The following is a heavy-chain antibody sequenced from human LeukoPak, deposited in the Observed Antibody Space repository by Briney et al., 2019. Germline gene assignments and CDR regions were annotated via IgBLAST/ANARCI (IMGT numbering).Heavy chain of an antibody. CDR3: ARGLAASDWFDP. J-gene: IGHJ5*02. V-gene: IGHV4-30-2*01. D-gene: IGHD6-6*01. CDR2: IYHSGST. Sequence: SETLSLTCAVSGGSISSSGYSWSWIRQPPGTGLEWIGYIYHSGSTYYNPSLKSRVTISLDRSQNQFSLKLSSVTAADTAVYYCARGLAASDWFDPWDQGTLVTVSS. CDR1: GGSISSSGYS.